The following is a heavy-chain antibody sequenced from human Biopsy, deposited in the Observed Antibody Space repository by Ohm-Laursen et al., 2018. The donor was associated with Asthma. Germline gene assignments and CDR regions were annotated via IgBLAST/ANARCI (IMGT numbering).Heavy chain of an antibody. CDR1: GFSFSNFA. CDR2: ISKDASTQ. Sequence: SLRLSCSASGFSFSNFAIHWVRQAPGKGLEWVGVISKDASTQDYADSVKGRFTMARDNSKNTLDLQMNSLREEDTAVYYCVRDGTDDALDIWGQGTVVSVSS. D-gene: IGHD1-1*01. V-gene: IGHV3-30*01. CDR3: VRDGTDDALDI. J-gene: IGHJ3*02.